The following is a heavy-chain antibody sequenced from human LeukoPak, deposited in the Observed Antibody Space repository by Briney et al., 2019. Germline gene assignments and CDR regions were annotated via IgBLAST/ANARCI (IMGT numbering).Heavy chain of an antibody. D-gene: IGHD1-26*01. V-gene: IGHV3-7*01. CDR1: GFTFGDYA. CDR2: INQNGSEK. CDR3: ARVVNGINLLHSYCFDY. J-gene: IGHJ4*02. Sequence: PGGSLRLSCTASGFTFGDYAMSWFRQAPGKGLEWVANINQNGSEKYYVDSVKGRFTISRDNSKNSLYLQMNSRRAEDTAVYCCARVVNGINLLHSYCFDYWGQGTLVTVSS.